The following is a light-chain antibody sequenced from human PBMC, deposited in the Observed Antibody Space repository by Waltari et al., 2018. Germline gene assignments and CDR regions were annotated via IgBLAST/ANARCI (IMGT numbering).Light chain of an antibody. CDR1: QGISSY. CDR3: QQYFSYPYT. CDR2: AAS. V-gene: IGKV1-8*01. J-gene: IGKJ2*01. Sequence: AMRMTESPSTFSASTGDRVTITWRARQGISSYLAGYQQKPGEAPKLLIYAASTLRRGVPARFGGSGSGTDFTLTITCLQSEDFASYYCQQYFSYPYTFGQGTKLEI.